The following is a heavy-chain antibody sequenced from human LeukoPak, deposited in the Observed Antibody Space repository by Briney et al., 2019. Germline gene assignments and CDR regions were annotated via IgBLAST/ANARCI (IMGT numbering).Heavy chain of an antibody. CDR1: EFTFSSYW. V-gene: IGHV3-7*01. CDR3: ARDSVDSSSYYYYYMDV. CDR2: IKQDGSEK. J-gene: IGHJ6*03. D-gene: IGHD6-6*01. Sequence: GGSLRLSCAASEFTFSSYWMSWVRQAPGKGLEWVANIKQDGSEKYYVDSVKGRFTISRDNAKNSLYLQMNSLRAEDTAVYYCARDSVDSSSYYYYYMDVWGKGTTVTVSS.